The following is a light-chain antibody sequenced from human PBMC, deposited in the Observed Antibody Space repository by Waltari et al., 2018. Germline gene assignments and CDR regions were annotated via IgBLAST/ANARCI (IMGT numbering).Light chain of an antibody. V-gene: IGLV1-40*01. CDR2: GNT. CDR1: SSNIGAGFV. CDR3: QSYDSGLSGVV. Sequence: QSVLTQPPSVSGAPGQRVTISCTGSSSNIGAGFVVPGYQQLPGTAPKLLIYGNTNRPSGVPDRFSGSKSGTSASLAITGLQAEDEADYYCQSYDSGLSGVVFGGGTKLTVL. J-gene: IGLJ2*01.